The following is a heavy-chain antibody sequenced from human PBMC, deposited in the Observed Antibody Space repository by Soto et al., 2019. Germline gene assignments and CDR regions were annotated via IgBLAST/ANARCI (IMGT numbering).Heavy chain of an antibody. V-gene: IGHV1-8*01. D-gene: IGHD3-10*01. CDR2: MNPNSRNT. CDR1: GYTFTSYD. Sequence: QVQLVQSGAEVKKPGASVKVSCKASGYTFTSYDINWVRQATGQGLEWMGWMNPNSRNTGYAQKFQGRVTMTRNTSIRKAYMELSSLGSEDTAVYYGGRGLVLLWFGELSHYYYCGMDVWGQGTTVTVSS. CDR3: GRGLVLLWFGELSHYYYCGMDV. J-gene: IGHJ6*02.